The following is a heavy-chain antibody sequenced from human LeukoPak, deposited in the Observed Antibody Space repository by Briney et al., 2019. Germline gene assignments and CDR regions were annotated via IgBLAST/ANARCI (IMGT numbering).Heavy chain of an antibody. Sequence: PGGSLRLSCAASGFTFSSYSMNWVRQAPGKGLDWVAFIRYDGSNKYYADSVKGRFTISRDNSKNTLYLQMNSLRAEDTAVYYCAKATMVRGVDISYYYYGMDVWGQGTTVTVSS. CDR1: GFTFSSYS. CDR2: IRYDGSNK. D-gene: IGHD3-10*01. CDR3: AKATMVRGVDISYYYYGMDV. V-gene: IGHV3-30*02. J-gene: IGHJ6*02.